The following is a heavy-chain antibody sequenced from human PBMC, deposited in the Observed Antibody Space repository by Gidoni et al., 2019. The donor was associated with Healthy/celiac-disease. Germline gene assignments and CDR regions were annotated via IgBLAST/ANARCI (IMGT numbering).Heavy chain of an antibody. V-gene: IGHV1-69*01. CDR2: IIPIFGTA. CDR1: GGTFSSYA. CDR3: ATAYCGGDCYSGWSYSYYGMDV. D-gene: IGHD2-21*02. J-gene: IGHJ6*02. Sequence: QVQLVQSGAEVKKPGYSVKVSGRASGGTFSSYAISWVRQAPGQGLEWMGGIIPIFGTANYAQKFQGRVTITADESTSTSYMELSSLRSEATAVYYCATAYCGGDCYSGWSYSYYGMDVWGQGTTVTVSS.